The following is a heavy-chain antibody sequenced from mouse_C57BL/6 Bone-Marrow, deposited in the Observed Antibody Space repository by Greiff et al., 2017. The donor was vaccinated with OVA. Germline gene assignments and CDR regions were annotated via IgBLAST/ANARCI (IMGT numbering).Heavy chain of an antibody. D-gene: IGHD2-3*01. Sequence: VQLQQSGAELARPGASVKLSCKASGYTFTSYGISWVKQRTGQGLEWIGEVYPRSGNTYYNEKFKGKATLTADKSSSTAYMELRSLTSEDSAVYFCALDGYYGYFDYWGQGTTLTVSS. CDR1: GYTFTSYG. CDR3: ALDGYYGYFDY. V-gene: IGHV1-81*01. CDR2: VYPRSGNT. J-gene: IGHJ2*01.